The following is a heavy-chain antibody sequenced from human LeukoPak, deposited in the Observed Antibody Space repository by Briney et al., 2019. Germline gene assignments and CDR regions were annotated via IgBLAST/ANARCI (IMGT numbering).Heavy chain of an antibody. CDR1: GGPISSIDYY. J-gene: IGHJ4*02. CDR3: ARRSNKGPYSYITNDY. CDR2: IDHSGGT. D-gene: IGHD5-18*01. Sequence: SETLSLTCTVSGGPISSIDYYWGWIRQPPGKGLEWIVSIDHSGGTYYNPSLKSRVTISADTSNNQFSLNLSSVTAADTAVYYCARRSNKGPYSYITNDYWGQGILVTVSS. V-gene: IGHV4-39*01.